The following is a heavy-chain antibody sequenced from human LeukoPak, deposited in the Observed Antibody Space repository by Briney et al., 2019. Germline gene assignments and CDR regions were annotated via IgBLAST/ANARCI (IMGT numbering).Heavy chain of an antibody. CDR3: ARGPEWGSGWYEL. CDR2: ICSSSSYI. D-gene: IGHD6-19*01. J-gene: IGHJ5*02. Sequence: GGSLRLSSAPSGFTFSRYSMNWVPQAPRKGLGWVSSICSSSSYIYYASAVKGRFTIPRDNANNSLYLQMNSLRAEDTAVYYCARGPEWGSGWYELWGQGTLVTVS. V-gene: IGHV3-21*01. CDR1: GFTFSRYS.